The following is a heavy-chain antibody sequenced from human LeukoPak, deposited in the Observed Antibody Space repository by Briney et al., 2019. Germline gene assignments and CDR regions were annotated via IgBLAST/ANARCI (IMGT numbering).Heavy chain of an antibody. J-gene: IGHJ4*02. CDR3: ARDHYGDMIADY. CDR1: GFTFSSYS. V-gene: IGHV3-48*01. CDR2: ISSSGSTI. Sequence: GGSLRLSCAASGFTFSSYSMNWVRQAPGKGLEWVSYISSSGSTIYYADSVKGRFTISRDNAKNSLYLQMNSLRAEDTAVYYCARDHYGDMIADYWGQGTLVTVSS. D-gene: IGHD4-17*01.